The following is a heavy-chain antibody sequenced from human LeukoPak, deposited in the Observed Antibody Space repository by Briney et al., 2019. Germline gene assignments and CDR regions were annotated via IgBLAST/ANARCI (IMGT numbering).Heavy chain of an antibody. V-gene: IGHV3-33*01. CDR1: GFTFSSYG. CDR2: IWYDGSNK. CDR3: ARAHGDVLNWFDP. J-gene: IGHJ5*02. D-gene: IGHD4-17*01. Sequence: GGSLRLSCAASGFTFSSYGMHWVRQAPGKGLEWVAVIWYDGSNKYYADSVKGRFTISRDNSKNTLYLQMNSLRAEDTAVYYCARAHGDVLNWFDPWGQGTLVTVSS.